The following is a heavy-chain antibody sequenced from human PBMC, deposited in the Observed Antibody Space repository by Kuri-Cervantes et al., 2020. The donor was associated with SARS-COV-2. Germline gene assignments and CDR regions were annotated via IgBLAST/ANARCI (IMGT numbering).Heavy chain of an antibody. Sequence: SETLSLTCTVSGGSISSSSYYWGWIRQPPGKGLEWIGSIYRSGSTYYNPSLKSRVTISVDTSKNLFSLKLSSVTAADTAVYYCARFGIAVARSVDYWGQGTLVTVSS. D-gene: IGHD6-19*01. CDR3: ARFGIAVARSVDY. CDR1: GGSISSSSYY. CDR2: IYRSGST. V-gene: IGHV4-39*07. J-gene: IGHJ4*02.